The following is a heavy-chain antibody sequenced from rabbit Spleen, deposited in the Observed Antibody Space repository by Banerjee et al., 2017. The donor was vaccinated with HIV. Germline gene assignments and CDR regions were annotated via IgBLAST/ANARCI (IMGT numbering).Heavy chain of an antibody. CDR3: AREDARSGWSFNL. CDR2: SAGNIDATT. J-gene: IGHJ4*01. D-gene: IGHD4-2*01. V-gene: IGHV1S40*01. Sequence: QSLEESGGDLVKPGASLALTCTASGFSLTSYHMCWVRQAPGKGLEWIACSAGNIDATTYYANWAKGRFTISKPSSTTVSLQVTSLTAADTATYFCAREDARSGWSFNLWGPGTLVTVS. CDR1: GFSLTSYH.